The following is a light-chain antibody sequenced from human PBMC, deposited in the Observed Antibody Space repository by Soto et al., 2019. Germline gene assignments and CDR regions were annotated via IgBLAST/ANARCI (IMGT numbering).Light chain of an antibody. CDR3: QQYVTSSPRT. CDR1: QSVSSKY. J-gene: IGKJ1*01. V-gene: IGKV3-20*01. Sequence: EIVLTQSPGTLSLSPGERATLSCRASQSVSSKYLAWYQQKPGQAPRVLIYGTSIRASGVPERFNGGGSGTDFTLTITRLEPEDFAVYYCQQYVTSSPRTFGQGTKVDIK. CDR2: GTS.